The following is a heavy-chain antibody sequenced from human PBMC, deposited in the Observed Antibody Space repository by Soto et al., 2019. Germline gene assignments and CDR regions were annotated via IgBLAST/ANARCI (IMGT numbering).Heavy chain of an antibody. V-gene: IGHV3-21*01. Sequence: GGSLRLSCAASGFTFSSYSMNWVRQAPGKGLEWVSSISSSSSYIYYADSVKGRFTISRDNAKNSLYLQMNSLRAEDTAVYYCARDLDSSSSFDYWGQGTLVTVSS. CDR1: GFTFSSYS. CDR2: ISSSSSYI. J-gene: IGHJ4*02. D-gene: IGHD6-6*01. CDR3: ARDLDSSSSFDY.